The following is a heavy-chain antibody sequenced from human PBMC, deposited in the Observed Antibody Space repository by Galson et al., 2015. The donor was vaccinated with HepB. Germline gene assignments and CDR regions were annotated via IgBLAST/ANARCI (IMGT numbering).Heavy chain of an antibody. D-gene: IGHD2-2*01. CDR3: ARDLDPYCSSTSCPFDY. J-gene: IGHJ4*02. CDR1: GFTFSSYS. Sequence: SLRLSCAASGFTFSSYSMNWVRQAPGKGLEWVSSISSSSSYIYYADSVKGRFTISRDNAKNSLYLQMNSLRAEDTAVYYCARDLDPYCSSTSCPFDYWGQGTLVTVSS. CDR2: ISSSSSYI. V-gene: IGHV3-21*01.